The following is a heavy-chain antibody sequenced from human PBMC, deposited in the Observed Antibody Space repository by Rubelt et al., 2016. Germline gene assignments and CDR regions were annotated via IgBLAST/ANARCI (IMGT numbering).Heavy chain of an antibody. V-gene: IGHV2-70*15. CDR3: ARTRMYTSAWTLDY. Sequence: QVTLRESGPALVKPTQTLTLTCTLSGFSLSTGGTCVSLIRQPPGKALEWLARIDWDDDKKYSTSLKTRLTVSKDTSKNLVVLTMTNMDPVDTATYYCARTRMYTSAWTLDYWGQGALVTVSS. J-gene: IGHJ4*02. CDR2: IDWDDDK. CDR1: GFSLSTGGTC. D-gene: IGHD6-19*01.